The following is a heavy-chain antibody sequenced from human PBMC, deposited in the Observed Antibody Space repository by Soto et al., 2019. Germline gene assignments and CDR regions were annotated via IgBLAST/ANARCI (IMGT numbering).Heavy chain of an antibody. V-gene: IGHV4-59*01. CDR2: IYDSGST. Sequence: QVQLQESGPGQVKPSETLSLKCTISGGSISVYYWSWIRQPPGQALEWIGYIYDSGSTNYNPSLRSRVIISADTSKNPISLELTSATAADTAVYYCARGVGSSPPRYWGRGTLVTVSS. J-gene: IGHJ4*02. CDR3: ARGVGSSPPRY. D-gene: IGHD1-26*01. CDR1: GGSISVYY.